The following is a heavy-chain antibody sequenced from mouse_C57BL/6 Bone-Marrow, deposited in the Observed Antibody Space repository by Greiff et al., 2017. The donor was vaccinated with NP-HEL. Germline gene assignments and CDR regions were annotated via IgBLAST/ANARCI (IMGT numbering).Heavy chain of an antibody. CDR1: GFSLTSYG. CDR3: TKTPRSYYWYFDV. D-gene: IGHD1-1*01. J-gene: IGHJ1*03. Sequence: QVQLQQSGPGLVQPSQSLSIPCPVSGFSLTSYGVHWVRRSPGKGLAWLGVLWRGGSPDYIAAFMSRLRITKETSKSQVFFNLNSLQADHPPLYSATKTPRSYYWYFDVWGTGTPVTVSA. V-gene: IGHV2-5*01. CDR2: LWRGGSP.